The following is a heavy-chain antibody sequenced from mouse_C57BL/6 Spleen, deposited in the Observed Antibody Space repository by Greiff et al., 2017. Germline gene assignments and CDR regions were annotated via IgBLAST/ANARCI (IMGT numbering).Heavy chain of an antibody. CDR3: ARGGLREGFAY. V-gene: IGHV1-9*01. CDR1: GYTFTGYW. J-gene: IGHJ3*01. Sequence: VQLQESGAELMKPGASVKLSCKATGYTFTGYWIEWVKQRPGHGLEWIGEILPGSGNTNYNEKFKGKATFTADTSSNTAYMQLSSLTTEDSAIYYCARGGLREGFAYWGQGTLVTVSA. CDR2: ILPGSGNT. D-gene: IGHD3-1*01.